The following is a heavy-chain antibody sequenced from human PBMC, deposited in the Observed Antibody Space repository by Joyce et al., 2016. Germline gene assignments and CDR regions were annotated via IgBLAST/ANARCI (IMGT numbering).Heavy chain of an antibody. Sequence: QVQLVQSGTEVKKPGASVKVSCKASGFTFTGYYMHWLRQAPGQGLEMMGWIKIGNGDTHYTQNLQGRVTLTRDTSINTAYMEVTRLRSDDTAFYYCAREGLPHGGFDYWGLGTLVTVSS. CDR1: GFTFTGYY. J-gene: IGHJ4*02. CDR2: IKIGNGDT. V-gene: IGHV1-2*02. CDR3: AREGLPHGGFDY.